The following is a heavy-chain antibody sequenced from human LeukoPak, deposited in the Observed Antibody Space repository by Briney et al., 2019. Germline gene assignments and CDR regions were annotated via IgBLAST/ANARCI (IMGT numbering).Heavy chain of an antibody. V-gene: IGHV4-59*08. CDR2: IYYLGST. CDR1: GGSIRSHY. CDR3: AGIITDRGGYFHFDY. J-gene: IGHJ4*02. Sequence: PSETLSLTCTVSGGSIRSHYWSWIRQPPGKGLEWIGHIYYLGSTNYSPSLKSRVTISVDTSKNQFSLRLSSVTAADTAVYYCAGIITDRGGYFHFDYWGQGTLVTVSS. D-gene: IGHD3-22*01.